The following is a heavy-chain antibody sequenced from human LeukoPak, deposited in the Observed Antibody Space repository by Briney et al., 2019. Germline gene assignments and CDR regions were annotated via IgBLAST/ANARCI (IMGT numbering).Heavy chain of an antibody. Sequence: PGGSLRLSCAASGFTFSSYSMNWVRQAPGKGLEWVSSISSSSSYIYYADSAKGRFTISRDNAKNSLYLQMNSLRAEDTAVYYCARAPAVMVDYWGQGTLVTVSS. D-gene: IGHD2-2*01. CDR2: ISSSSSYI. CDR3: ARAPAVMVDY. CDR1: GFTFSSYS. V-gene: IGHV3-21*01. J-gene: IGHJ4*02.